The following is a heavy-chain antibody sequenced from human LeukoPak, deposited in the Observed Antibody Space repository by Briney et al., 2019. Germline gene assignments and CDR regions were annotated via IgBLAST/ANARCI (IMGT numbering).Heavy chain of an antibody. V-gene: IGHV4-39*01. J-gene: IGHJ6*02. CDR2: IYYSGST. CDR1: GGSISSSSYY. CDR3: ARQPGSSWSPYYYYGMDV. Sequence: SETLSLTCTVSGGSISSSSYYWGWIRQPPGKGPEWIGSIYYSGSTYYNPSLKSRVTISVDTSKNQFSLKLSSVTAADTAVYYCARQPGSSWSPYYYYGMDVWGQGTTVTVSS. D-gene: IGHD6-13*01.